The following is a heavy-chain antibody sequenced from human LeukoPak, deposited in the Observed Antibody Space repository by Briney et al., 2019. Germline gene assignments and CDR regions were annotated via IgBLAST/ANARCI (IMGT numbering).Heavy chain of an antibody. D-gene: IGHD3-3*01. CDR1: GFTFSSYA. CDR2: ISGSGGST. CDR3: AKDIARASGY. J-gene: IGHJ4*02. Sequence: PGGSLRLSCAASGFTFSSYAMSWVRQAPGKGLEWVSAISGSGGSTYYADSVKGRFTISRDNSKNTLYLQMISLRAEDTAAYYCAKDIARASGYWGQGTLVTVSS. V-gene: IGHV3-23*01.